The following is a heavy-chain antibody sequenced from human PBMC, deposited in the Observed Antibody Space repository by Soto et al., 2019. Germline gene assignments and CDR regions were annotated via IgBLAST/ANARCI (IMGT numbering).Heavy chain of an antibody. CDR1: GRSTRGSSW. D-gene: IGHD3-10*01. V-gene: IGHV4-4*02. J-gene: IGHJ4*02. CDR2: IYHSGST. CDR3: ASSNPPCGSGSHVY. Sequence: PAETLFLSSAVAGRSTRGSSWWNWVRQPPGKGLEWIGEIYHSGSTNYNPSLKSRVTISVDKSKNQFSLKLSSVTAADTAVYYCASSNPPCGSGSHVYWGQGTLVTVSS.